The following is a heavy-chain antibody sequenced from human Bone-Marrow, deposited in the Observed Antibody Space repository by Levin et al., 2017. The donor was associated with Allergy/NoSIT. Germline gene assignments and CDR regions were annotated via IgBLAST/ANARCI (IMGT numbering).Heavy chain of an antibody. CDR2: IAPDGSKE. Sequence: GGSLRLSCAASGFTFSTYGMHWVRQAPGKGLEWLAVIAPDGSKEIYADSVKGRLTISRDNSHNKLFLQVDTLGPGDTAVYFCVKGSSTLVTPFHSWGQGILVTVSS. D-gene: IGHD6-6*01. CDR3: VKGSSTLVTPFHS. J-gene: IGHJ4*02. V-gene: IGHV3-30*18. CDR1: GFTFSTYG.